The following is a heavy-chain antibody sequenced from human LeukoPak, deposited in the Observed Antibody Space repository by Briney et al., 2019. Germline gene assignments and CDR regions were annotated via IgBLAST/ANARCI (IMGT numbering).Heavy chain of an antibody. V-gene: IGHV1-69*06. CDR1: GGTFSSFGSYA. J-gene: IGHJ4*02. CDR2: IIRKFDTV. D-gene: IGHD2-21*01. CDR3: ARDYESAIYY. Sequence: GASLKLSCKASGGTFSSFGSYAISWVREAAGQGLEWMGGIIRKFDTVNSAQKFQARATITADKSTSTATNMELGNPTAEDTAVYYCARDYESAIYYCGAGDVETDSS.